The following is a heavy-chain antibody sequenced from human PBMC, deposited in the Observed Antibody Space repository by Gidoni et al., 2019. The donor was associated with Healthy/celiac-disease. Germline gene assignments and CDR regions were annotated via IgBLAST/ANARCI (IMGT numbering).Heavy chain of an antibody. J-gene: IGHJ4*02. D-gene: IGHD4-17*01. CDR2: ISGSGGST. Sequence: EVQLLESGGGLVQPGGSLRLSCAASGFTFSSYAMSWVRQAPGKGLEWVSAISGSGGSTYYADSVKGRFTISRDNSKNTLYLQMNSLRAEDTAVYYCAKTRNPPILGDPLVYFDYWGQGTLVTVSS. CDR1: GFTFSSYA. CDR3: AKTRNPPILGDPLVYFDY. V-gene: IGHV3-23*01.